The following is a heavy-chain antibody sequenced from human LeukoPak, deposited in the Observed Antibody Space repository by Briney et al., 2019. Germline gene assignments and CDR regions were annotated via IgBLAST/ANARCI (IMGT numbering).Heavy chain of an antibody. CDR2: IFGSGAKT. CDR3: MKDRVPDNGWSFDI. V-gene: IGHV3-23*01. D-gene: IGHD1-1*01. CDR1: GFTFSRYS. J-gene: IGHJ3*02. Sequence: GGSLRLSCAASGFTFSRYSISWVRQAPGKRPEWVSSIFGSGAKTYYADSVKGRFTISRDNSKNTVYLQMNGLRVDDTARYYCMKDRVPDNGWSFDIWGQGTIITVSA.